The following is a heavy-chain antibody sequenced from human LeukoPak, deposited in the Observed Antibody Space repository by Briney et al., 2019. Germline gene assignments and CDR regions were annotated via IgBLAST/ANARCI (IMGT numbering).Heavy chain of an antibody. D-gene: IGHD6-6*01. Sequence: PGGSLRLSCAASGFTFSSYAMHWVRQAPGKGLEWVAVISYDGSNKYYADSVKGRFTISRDNSKNTLYLQMNSLRAEDTAVYYCADYSSSSYWGQGTLVTVSS. CDR3: ADYSSSSY. V-gene: IGHV3-30*04. J-gene: IGHJ4*02. CDR1: GFTFSSYA. CDR2: ISYDGSNK.